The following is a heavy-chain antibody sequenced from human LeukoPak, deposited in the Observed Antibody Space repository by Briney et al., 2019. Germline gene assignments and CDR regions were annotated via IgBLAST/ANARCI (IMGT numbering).Heavy chain of an antibody. D-gene: IGHD4-17*01. J-gene: IGHJ4*02. CDR3: AKDSYGDYSYYFDY. V-gene: IGHV3-9*01. CDR2: ISWNSGSI. CDR1: GFTLDDYA. Sequence: PGGSLRLSCAASGFTLDDYAMHWVRQAPGKGLGWVSGISWNSGSIGYADSVKGRFTISRDNAKNSLYLQMNSLRAEDTALYYCAKDSYGDYSYYFDYWGQGTLVTVSS.